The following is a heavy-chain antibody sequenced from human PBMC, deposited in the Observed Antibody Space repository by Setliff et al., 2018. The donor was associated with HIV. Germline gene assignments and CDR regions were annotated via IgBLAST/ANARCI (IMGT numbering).Heavy chain of an antibody. CDR2: IGTLSDT. CDR1: GFTFSSFA. CDR3: ARAAAYFNFWTGYHPHAFDI. D-gene: IGHD3-3*01. Sequence: GESLKISCAASGFTFSSFAMTWVRQAPGKGLEWVSCIGTLSDTYYPNSVKGRFTIPRDNTNNSLYLHMNSLRAEDTAVYYCARAAAYFNFWTGYHPHAFDIWGQGTMVTVSS. J-gene: IGHJ3*02. V-gene: IGHV3-13*01.